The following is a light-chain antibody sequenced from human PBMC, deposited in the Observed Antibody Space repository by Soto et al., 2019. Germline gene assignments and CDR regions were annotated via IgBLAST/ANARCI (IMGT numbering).Light chain of an antibody. CDR2: DAS. Sequence: EVVLTQSPGSLSLSPGERATLSCRASQSVSSYLAWYQQKPGQAPRLLIYDASNRATGIPARFSGSGSGTEFTLTISSLQSEDFAVYYCQQYKNWPHTFGQGTKVDIK. CDR3: QQYKNWPHT. J-gene: IGKJ1*01. CDR1: QSVSSY. V-gene: IGKV3-15*01.